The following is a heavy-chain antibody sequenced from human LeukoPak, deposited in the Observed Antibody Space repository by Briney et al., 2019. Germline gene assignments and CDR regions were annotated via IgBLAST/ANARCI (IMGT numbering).Heavy chain of an antibody. CDR2: IYYSGST. V-gene: IGHV4-30-4*01. CDR3: ARVGVLDTAMPIYYFDY. CDR1: GGSISSGDYY. J-gene: IGHJ4*02. Sequence: PSQTLTLTCTVSGGSISSGDYYWSWIRQPPGKGLEWIGYIYYSGSTYYNPSLKSRVTISVDTSKNQFSLKLSSVTAADTAVYYCARVGVLDTAMPIYYFDYWGQGTLVTVSS. D-gene: IGHD5-18*01.